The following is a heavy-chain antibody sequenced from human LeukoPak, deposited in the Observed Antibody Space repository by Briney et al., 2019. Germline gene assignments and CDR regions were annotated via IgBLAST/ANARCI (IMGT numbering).Heavy chain of an antibody. CDR3: ARGWYFFDF. V-gene: IGHV6-1*01. Sequence: SQTLSLTCAISGDSVSSNSVAWIWIRQSPSRGLELLGRTFCRSKWYNDYAVSVKSRINISPDTSSNQFSLQLSSVTPEDTAVYFCARGWYFFDFWGQGTLVTVSS. J-gene: IGHJ4*02. CDR2: TFCRSKWYN. D-gene: IGHD6-19*01. CDR1: GDSVSSNSVA.